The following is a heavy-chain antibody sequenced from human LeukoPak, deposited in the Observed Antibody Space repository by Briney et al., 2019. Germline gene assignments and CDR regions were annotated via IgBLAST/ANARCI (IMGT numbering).Heavy chain of an antibody. CDR1: EYSFTNYW. CDR2: IYPGDSNT. D-gene: IGHD3-22*01. CDR3: ARLNKDYYYNSGYPPNFDC. Sequence: GESLKISCKGSEYSFTNYWIGWVRQMPGKGLEWLGMIYPGDSNTRYSPSFQGQVTISADRSISTAYLQWSSLEASDTAMYYCARLNKDYYYNSGYPPNFDCWGQGTLVTVSS. J-gene: IGHJ4*02. V-gene: IGHV5-51*01.